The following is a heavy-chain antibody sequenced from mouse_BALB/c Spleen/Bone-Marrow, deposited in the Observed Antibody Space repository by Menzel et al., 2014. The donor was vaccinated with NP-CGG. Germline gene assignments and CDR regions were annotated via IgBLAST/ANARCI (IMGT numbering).Heavy chain of an antibody. CDR2: IYPGSGNT. V-gene: IGHV1-84*02. CDR3: VRNWDPY. D-gene: IGHD4-1*01. Sequence: QVQLQQSGPELVKPGASVKISCKVSGHTFTDYYINWVKQKPGQGLEWIGWIYPGSGNTKYNEKFEGKATLTVDTSSGTAYMQLSSLTSEDTAVYFCVRNWDPYWGQGTTLTVSS. J-gene: IGHJ2*01. CDR1: GHTFTDYY.